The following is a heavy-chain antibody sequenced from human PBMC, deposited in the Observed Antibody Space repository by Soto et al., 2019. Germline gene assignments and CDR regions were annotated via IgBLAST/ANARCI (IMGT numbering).Heavy chain of an antibody. CDR3: ARVSGSGSYGYYYYGMDV. V-gene: IGHV3-21*01. CDR2: ISSSSSYI. D-gene: IGHD3-10*01. Sequence: EVQLVESGGGLVKPGGSLRLSCAASGFTFSSYSMNWVRQAPGKGLEWVSSISSSSSYIYYADSVKGRFTISRDNAKNSLYLQMNSLRAEDTAVYYCARVSGSGSYGYYYYGMDVWGQGTMVTVSS. J-gene: IGHJ6*02. CDR1: GFTFSSYS.